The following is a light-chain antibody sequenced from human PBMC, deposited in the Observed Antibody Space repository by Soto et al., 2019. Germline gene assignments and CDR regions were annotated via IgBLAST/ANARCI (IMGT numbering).Light chain of an antibody. Sequence: AMHFSHSPASVAASVVERATTTCRASQGTNSYLAWYQQKPGKAPKLLIYAASTLQSGVPLRFSGSGSGTDFTLTISSLQPEDFATYYCLQDYNYPLTFGPGTKVDI. CDR3: LQDYNYPLT. J-gene: IGKJ3*01. CDR2: AAS. V-gene: IGKV1-6*01. CDR1: QGTNSY.